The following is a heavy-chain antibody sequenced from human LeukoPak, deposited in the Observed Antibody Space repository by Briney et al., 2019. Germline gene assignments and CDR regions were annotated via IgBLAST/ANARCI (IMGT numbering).Heavy chain of an antibody. J-gene: IGHJ4*02. CDR1: GGSISSYY. CDR3: ARDGGATRIYFDY. Sequence: PSETLSLTCTVSGGSISSYYWSWIRQPPGKGLEWIGYIYYSGSTNYNPSLKSRFTISVDTSKNQFSLKLSSVTAADTAVYYCARDGGATRIYFDYWGQGTLVTVSS. V-gene: IGHV4-59*01. CDR2: IYYSGST. D-gene: IGHD3-16*01.